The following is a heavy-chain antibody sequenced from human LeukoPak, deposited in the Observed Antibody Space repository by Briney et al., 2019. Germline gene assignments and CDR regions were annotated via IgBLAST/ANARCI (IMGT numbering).Heavy chain of an antibody. V-gene: IGHV4-30-2*01. CDR3: ARVLSRAFGITGTTGLLWYFDL. Sequence: SETLSLTCTVSGGSISSGGYYWSWIRQPPGKGLEWIGYIYHSGSTYYNPSLKSRVTISVDRSKNQFSLKLSSVAAADTAVYYCARVLSRAFGITGTTGLLWYFDLWGRGTLVTVSS. CDR2: IYHSGST. CDR1: GGSISSGGYY. J-gene: IGHJ2*01. D-gene: IGHD1-7*01.